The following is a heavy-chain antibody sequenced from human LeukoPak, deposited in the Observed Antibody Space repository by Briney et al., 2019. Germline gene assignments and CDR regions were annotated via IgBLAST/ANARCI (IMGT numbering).Heavy chain of an antibody. Sequence: SETLSLTCAVYGGSFSGYYWSWIRQPPGKGLEWIGEINHSGSTNYNPSLKSRVTISVDTSKNQFSLKLSSVTAADTAVYYCARGHPHYYDSSGLAWFDPWGQGTLVTVSS. CDR3: ARGHPHYYDSSGLAWFDP. CDR2: INHSGST. CDR1: GGSFSGYY. J-gene: IGHJ5*02. D-gene: IGHD3-22*01. V-gene: IGHV4-34*01.